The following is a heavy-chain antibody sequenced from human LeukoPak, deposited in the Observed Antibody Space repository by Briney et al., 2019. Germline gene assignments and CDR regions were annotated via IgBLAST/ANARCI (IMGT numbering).Heavy chain of an antibody. CDR2: ISSTSNTM. D-gene: IGHD1-26*01. CDR3: ATESGTYSGTCFDY. CDR1: GFTFSSYN. Sequence: GGSLRLSCAASGFTFSSYNMNWVRQAPGKGPEWISYISSTSNTMYYADSVKGRFTISRDNAKNSLYPQMNSLRAEDTAVYYCATESGTYSGTCFDYWGQGTLVTVSS. J-gene: IGHJ4*02. V-gene: IGHV3-48*01.